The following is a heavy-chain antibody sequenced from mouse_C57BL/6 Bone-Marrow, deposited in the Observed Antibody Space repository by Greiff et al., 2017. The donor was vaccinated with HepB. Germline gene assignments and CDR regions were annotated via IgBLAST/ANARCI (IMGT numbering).Heavy chain of an antibody. Sequence: EVKLVESGGGLVQPGGSLSLSCASSGFTFTDYYMSWVRQPPGKALEWLGFIRNKANGYTTEYSASVKGRFTISRDNSQSILYLQMNALRAEDSATYYCARYEGGYYYGSSWGNYFDYWGQGTTLKVSS. CDR1: GFTFTDYY. CDR3: ARYEGGYYYGSSWGNYFDY. CDR2: IRNKANGYTT. V-gene: IGHV7-3*01. J-gene: IGHJ2*01. D-gene: IGHD1-1*01.